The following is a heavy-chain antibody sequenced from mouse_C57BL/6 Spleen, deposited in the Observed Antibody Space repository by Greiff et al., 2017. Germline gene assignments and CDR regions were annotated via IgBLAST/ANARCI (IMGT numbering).Heavy chain of an antibody. CDR2: IYPGDGDT. CDR1: GYTFTSYW. CDR3: AGGYDWFAY. D-gene: IGHD2-2*01. V-gene: IGHV1-82*01. J-gene: IGHJ3*01. Sequence: QVQLQQPGAELVKPGASVKLSCKASGYTFTSYWMQWVKQRPGKGLEWIGRIYPGDGDTNYNGRFKGKATLSADKSPSTAYMQLSSLTSEDSAVYYCAGGYDWFAYWGQGTLVTVSA.